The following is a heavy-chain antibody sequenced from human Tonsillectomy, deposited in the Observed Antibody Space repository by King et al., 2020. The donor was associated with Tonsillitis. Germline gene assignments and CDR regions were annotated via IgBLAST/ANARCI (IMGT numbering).Heavy chain of an antibody. CDR2: MNPNSGNT. Sequence: QLVQSGAEVKKPGASVKVSCKASGYTFTRYDINWVGQATGQGRGWMGGMNPNSGNTGYAQKCQGRVTMTRDTSISTAYMALSSLRSEDTAVYYCARGLAVGYWGQGTLVTVSS. CDR3: ARGLAVGY. D-gene: IGHD6-19*01. J-gene: IGHJ4*02. CDR1: GYTFTRYD. V-gene: IGHV1-8*01.